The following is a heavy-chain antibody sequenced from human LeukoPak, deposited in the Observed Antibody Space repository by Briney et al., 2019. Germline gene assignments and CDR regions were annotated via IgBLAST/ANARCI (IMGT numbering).Heavy chain of an antibody. V-gene: IGHV1-2*02. D-gene: IGHD2-15*01. CDR3: ASFGLGYCSGGSCLPIDY. CDR2: INPNSDGT. CDR1: GYTFTGYY. Sequence: ASVKVSCKASGYTFTGYYMHWVRQAPGQGLEWMGWINPNSDGTNYAQKFQGRVTMTRDTSISTAYMELSRLRSDDTAVYYCASFGLGYCSGGSCLPIDYWGQGTLVTVSS. J-gene: IGHJ4*02.